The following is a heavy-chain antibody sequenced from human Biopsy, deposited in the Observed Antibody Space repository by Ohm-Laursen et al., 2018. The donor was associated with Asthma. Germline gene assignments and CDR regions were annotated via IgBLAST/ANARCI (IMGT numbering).Heavy chain of an antibody. V-gene: IGHV3-30-3*01. CDR2: ISYDGSNK. CDR3: ARDQVIAAAGTIFDSYCYGMDV. J-gene: IGHJ6*02. D-gene: IGHD6-13*01. Sequence: SLRLSCAASGFTFSSYAMHWVRQAPGKGLEWVAVISYDGSNKYYADSVKGRFTISRDNSQNTLYLQMNNLRAEDTAMYYCARDQVIAAAGTIFDSYCYGMDVWGQGTTVTVSS. CDR1: GFTFSSYA.